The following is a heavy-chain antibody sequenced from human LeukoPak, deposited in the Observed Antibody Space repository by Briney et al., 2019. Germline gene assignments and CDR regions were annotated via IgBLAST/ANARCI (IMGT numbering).Heavy chain of an antibody. CDR3: ARRGAYYGSDDY. Sequence: SEALSFTCTVSGGSISSYYWSWIRQPPGKGLEWIGYIYYSGSTNYNPSLKSRVTISVDRSKNQFSLKLSSVTAADTAVYYCARRGAYYGSDDYWGQGTLVTVSS. CDR1: GGSISSYY. D-gene: IGHD3-10*01. CDR2: IYYSGST. V-gene: IGHV4-59*12. J-gene: IGHJ4*02.